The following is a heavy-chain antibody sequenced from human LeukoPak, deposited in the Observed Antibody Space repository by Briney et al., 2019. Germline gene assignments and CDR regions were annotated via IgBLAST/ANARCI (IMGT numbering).Heavy chain of an antibody. V-gene: IGHV1-46*01. CDR3: ARDNSVEDTAWWFDP. Sequence: GASVKVSCKASGYTFTSYYMHWVRQAPGQGLEWMGIINPSGGSTSYAQKFQGRVTMTRDMSTGTDYMELSSLRSEDTAVYYCARDNSVEDTAWWFDPWGQGILVTVSS. CDR2: INPSGGST. D-gene: IGHD4-23*01. CDR1: GYTFTSYY. J-gene: IGHJ5*02.